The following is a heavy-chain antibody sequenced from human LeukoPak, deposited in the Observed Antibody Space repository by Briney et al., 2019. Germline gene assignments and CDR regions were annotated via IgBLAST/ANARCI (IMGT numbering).Heavy chain of an antibody. CDR2: INHNGGAT. CDR3: ARVRLNAFDI. CDR1: EYTFIGYY. Sequence: GASVKVSCKASEYTFIGYYMHWVRQAHGQGPEWMGWINHNGGATNYAQKFQGRVTMTRDTSISTAYMELSRLRSDDTAVYYCARVRLNAFDIWGQGTMVIVSS. V-gene: IGHV1-2*02. J-gene: IGHJ3*02. D-gene: IGHD3-16*01.